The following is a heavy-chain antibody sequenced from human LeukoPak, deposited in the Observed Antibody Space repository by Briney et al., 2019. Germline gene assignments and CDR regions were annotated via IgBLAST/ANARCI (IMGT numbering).Heavy chain of an antibody. V-gene: IGHV3-30*03. D-gene: IGHD5-12*01. J-gene: IGHJ3*02. CDR2: ISDDGARM. Sequence: GGSLRLSCAASGFTFSSYGIHWVRLAPGKGLEWVAVISDDGARMYYADSVQGRFTISRDNSRNTLYLQMNSLRAEDMAVYYCAREFSGYAFDIWGQGTMVTVSS. CDR1: GFTFSSYG. CDR3: AREFSGYAFDI.